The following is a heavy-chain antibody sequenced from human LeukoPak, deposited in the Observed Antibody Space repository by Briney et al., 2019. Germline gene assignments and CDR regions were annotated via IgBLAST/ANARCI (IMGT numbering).Heavy chain of an antibody. CDR2: IWYDGSNK. J-gene: IGHJ4*02. CDR3: AREPLRVVVTATFDY. V-gene: IGHV3-33*01. D-gene: IGHD2-21*02. CDR1: GFTFSSYG. Sequence: AGGSLRLSCAASGFTFSSYGVHWVRQAPGKGLEWVAVIWYDGSNKYYADSVKGRFTISRDNSKNTLYLQMNSLRAEDTAVYYCAREPLRVVVTATFDYWGQGTLVTVSS.